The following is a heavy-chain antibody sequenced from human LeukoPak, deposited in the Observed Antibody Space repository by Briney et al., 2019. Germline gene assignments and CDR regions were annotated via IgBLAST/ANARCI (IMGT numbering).Heavy chain of an antibody. Sequence: SETLSLTCAVSGGSISSGGYSWSWIRQPPGKGLEWIGYIYHSGSTYYNPSLKSRVTISVDRSKNQFSLKLSSVTAADTAVYYCARQGIDYYDSSGYPPPYYFDYWGQGTLVTVSS. J-gene: IGHJ4*02. CDR1: GGSISSGGYS. CDR2: IYHSGST. D-gene: IGHD3-22*01. V-gene: IGHV4-30-2*01. CDR3: ARQGIDYYDSSGYPPPYYFDY.